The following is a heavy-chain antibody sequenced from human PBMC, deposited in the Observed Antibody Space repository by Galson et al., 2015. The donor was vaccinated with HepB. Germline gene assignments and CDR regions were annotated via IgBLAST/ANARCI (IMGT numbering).Heavy chain of an antibody. D-gene: IGHD2-2*01. CDR1: GGPFSGYA. J-gene: IGHJ5*02. Sequence: SVKVSCKASGGPFSGYAITWVRQAPGQGLEWMGNIIPIFDTTNYAQKFRGRITITADASTSTAYMELSSLRSEDTAVYYCARGVGDIVVIPATEGWFDPWGQGTLVTVSS. CDR2: IIPIFDTT. V-gene: IGHV1-69*13. CDR3: ARGVGDIVVIPATEGWFDP.